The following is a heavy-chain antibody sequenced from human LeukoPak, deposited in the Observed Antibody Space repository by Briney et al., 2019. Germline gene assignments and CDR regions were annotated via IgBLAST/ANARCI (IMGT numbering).Heavy chain of an antibody. CDR3: ARENGSGSYPWFDP. J-gene: IGHJ5*02. Sequence: PGGSLRLSCAASGFTFSSYDMHWVRQATGKGLEWVSAIGTAGDTYYPGSVKGRFTISRENAKNSLYLQMNSLRAGDTAVYYCARENGSGSYPWFDPWGQGTLSPSPQ. CDR1: GFTFSSYD. D-gene: IGHD3-10*01. CDR2: IGTAGDT. V-gene: IGHV3-13*01.